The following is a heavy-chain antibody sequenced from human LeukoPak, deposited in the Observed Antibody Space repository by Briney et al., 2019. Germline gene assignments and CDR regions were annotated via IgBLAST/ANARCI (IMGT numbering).Heavy chain of an antibody. V-gene: IGHV3-15*01. Sequence: GGSLRLSYAASGFTFSNAWMSWVRQAPGKGLEWVGRIKSKTDGGTTDYAAPVKGRFTISRDDSKNTLYLQMNSLKTEDTAVYYCTTESGEVWFGEHAFDIWGQGTMVTVSS. D-gene: IGHD3-10*01. CDR1: GFTFSNAW. CDR3: TTESGEVWFGEHAFDI. CDR2: IKSKTDGGTT. J-gene: IGHJ3*02.